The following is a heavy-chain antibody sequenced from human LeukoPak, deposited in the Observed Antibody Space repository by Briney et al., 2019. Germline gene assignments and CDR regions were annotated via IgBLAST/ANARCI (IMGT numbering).Heavy chain of an antibody. CDR1: GFTFSSYS. D-gene: IGHD1-1*01. V-gene: IGHV3-21*01. CDR2: ISSSSSYI. CDR3: AREPGTTMGDAFDI. Sequence: GGSLRLSCAASGFTFSSYSTNWVRQAPGKGLEWVSSISSSSSYIYYADSVKGRFTISRDNAKNSLYLQMNSLRAEDTAVYYCAREPGTTMGDAFDIWGQGTMVTVSS. J-gene: IGHJ3*02.